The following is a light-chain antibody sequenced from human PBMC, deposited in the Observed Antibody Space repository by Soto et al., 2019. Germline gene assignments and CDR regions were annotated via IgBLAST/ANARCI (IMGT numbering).Light chain of an antibody. J-gene: IGKJ4*01. CDR3: QQYFGTPLT. CDR2: WAS. CDR1: QSVLYNSNNKNY. V-gene: IGKV4-1*01. Sequence: DIVMTQSPDSLSVSLGERATINCKSSQSVLYNSNNKNYLAWYQQKAGQPPKLLIYWASTRESGVPDRFSGSGSGTDFTLTISRLQAEDVAVYYCQQYFGTPLTFGGGTKVEIK.